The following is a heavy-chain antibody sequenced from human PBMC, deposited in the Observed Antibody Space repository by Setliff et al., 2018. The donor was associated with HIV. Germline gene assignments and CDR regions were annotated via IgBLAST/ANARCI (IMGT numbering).Heavy chain of an antibody. Sequence: PSETLSLTCTVSGVSIGNFYWSWVRQSPGRGLEWIGFIFFTGTTNYNPSLKSRVTISVDTSKNQFSLNLTSVTAADTAVYYCAGEGTHIRWQVEDSFHIWGEGTMVTVS. D-gene: IGHD2-2*01. CDR1: GVSIGNFY. CDR2: IFFTGTT. CDR3: AGEGTHIRWQVEDSFHI. J-gene: IGHJ3*02. V-gene: IGHV4-59*12.